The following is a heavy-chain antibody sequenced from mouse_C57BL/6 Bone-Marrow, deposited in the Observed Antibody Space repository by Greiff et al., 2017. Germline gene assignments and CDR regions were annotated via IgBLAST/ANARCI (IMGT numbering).Heavy chain of an antibody. CDR2: INPSSGYT. J-gene: IGHJ3*01. V-gene: IGHV1-4*01. CDR1: GYTFTSYT. D-gene: IGHD2-4*01. CDR3: ARASLDDYDCKAWFAY. Sequence: QVQLQQPGAELARPGASVKMSCKASGYTFTSYTMPWVKQRPGQGLEWIGYINPSSGYTKYNQKFKDKATLTADTSSSTAYMQLSSLTSEDSAVYYCARASLDDYDCKAWFAYWGQGTLVTVSA.